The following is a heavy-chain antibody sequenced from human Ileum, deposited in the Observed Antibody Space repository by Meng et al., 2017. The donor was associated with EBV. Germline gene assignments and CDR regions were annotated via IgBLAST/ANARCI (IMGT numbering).Heavy chain of an antibody. CDR2: IYHSGST. CDR1: GGSISSCNW. Sequence: QGQPQVSGPGLVKPSGTLSLTCAGSGGSISSCNWWSWVRQPPGKGLEWIGEIYHSGSTNYNPSLKSRVTISVDKSKNQFSLNLSSVTAADTAVYYCARVGQWLPIDYWGQGTLVTVSS. CDR3: ARVGQWLPIDY. V-gene: IGHV4-4*02. D-gene: IGHD6-19*01. J-gene: IGHJ4*02.